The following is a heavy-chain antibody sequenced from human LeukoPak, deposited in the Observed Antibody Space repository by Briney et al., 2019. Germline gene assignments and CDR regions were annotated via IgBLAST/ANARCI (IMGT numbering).Heavy chain of an antibody. Sequence: ASVRVSCKASGDIVTSYWMDWVRQAPGQWLEWMGVSNPSGSGTRYAQPLQGRVTMTRDTSTNTDYMELSSLTSEDTAVYYCARDNSAGTPTYWWFDPWGQGTLVTVSS. V-gene: IGHV1-46*01. J-gene: IGHJ5*02. CDR1: GDIVTSYW. CDR3: ARDNSAGTPTYWWFDP. CDR2: SNPSGSGT. D-gene: IGHD1/OR15-1a*01.